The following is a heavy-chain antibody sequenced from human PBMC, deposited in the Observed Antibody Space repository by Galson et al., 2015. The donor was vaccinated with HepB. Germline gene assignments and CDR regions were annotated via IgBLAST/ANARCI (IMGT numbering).Heavy chain of an antibody. CDR2: ISSSSSYI. D-gene: IGHD3-22*01. CDR3: ARDYYDSSGYYYGMDV. J-gene: IGHJ6*02. Sequence: SLRLSCAASGFTFSSYSMNWVRQAPGKGLEWVSSISSSSSYIYYADSVKGRFTISRDNAKNSLYLQMNSLRAEDTAVYYCARDYYDSSGYYYGMDVWGQGTTVTVSS. V-gene: IGHV3-21*01. CDR1: GFTFSSYS.